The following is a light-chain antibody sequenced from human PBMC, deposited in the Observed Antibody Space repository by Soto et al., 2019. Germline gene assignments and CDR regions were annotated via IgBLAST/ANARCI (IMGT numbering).Light chain of an antibody. CDR3: CSYAGNYILV. J-gene: IGLJ2*01. Sequence: QSVLTQARSVSGSPGQSVTISCTGTSSDVGNYNYVSWYQQHPGKAPKLLIYDVTQRPSGVPDRFSGSKSGNTASLTISGLQAEDEADYYCCSYAGNYILVFGGGTKVTVL. CDR1: SSDVGNYNY. V-gene: IGLV2-11*01. CDR2: DVT.